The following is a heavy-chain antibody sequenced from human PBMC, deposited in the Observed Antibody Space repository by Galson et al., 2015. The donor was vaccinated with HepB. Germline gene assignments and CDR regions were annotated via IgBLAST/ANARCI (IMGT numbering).Heavy chain of an antibody. CDR3: ALTIVRDGDC. CDR1: GFTFSSYA. D-gene: IGHD3-22*01. V-gene: IGHV3-23*01. Sequence: SLRLSCAASGFTFSSYAMSWVRQAPGKGLEWVSAISGSGGSTYYADSVKGRFTISRDNSKNTLCLQMNSLRAEDTAVYYCALTIVRDGDCWGQGTLVTVSS. CDR2: ISGSGGST. J-gene: IGHJ4*02.